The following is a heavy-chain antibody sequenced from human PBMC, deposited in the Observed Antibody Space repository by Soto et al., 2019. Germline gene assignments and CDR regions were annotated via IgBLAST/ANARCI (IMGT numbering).Heavy chain of an antibody. Sequence: SETLSLTCTVSGGSISSYYWTWIRQPPGKGLEGIGYIYYSGSTNYNPSLKSRVTISVDRSKNKFSLKLSSVTAADTAVYYCARQSGGTSWHSDYWGQGTLVTVSS. D-gene: IGHD6-13*01. J-gene: IGHJ4*02. CDR1: GGSISSYY. CDR3: ARQSGGTSWHSDY. CDR2: IYYSGST. V-gene: IGHV4-59*08.